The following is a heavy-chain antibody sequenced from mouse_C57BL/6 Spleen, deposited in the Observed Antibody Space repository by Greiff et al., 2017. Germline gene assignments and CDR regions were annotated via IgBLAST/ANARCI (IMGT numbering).Heavy chain of an antibody. D-gene: IGHD2-3*01. V-gene: IGHV5-16*01. CDR1: GFTFSDYY. CDR2: INYDGSST. CDR3: AREDGDPYWYFDV. J-gene: IGHJ1*01. Sequence: EVKLVESEGGLVQPGSSMKLSCTASGFTFSDYYMAWVRQVPEKGLEWVANINYDGSSTYYLDSLKSRFIISRDNAKNILYLQMSSLKSEDTATYYCAREDGDPYWYFDVWGPGTTVTVSS.